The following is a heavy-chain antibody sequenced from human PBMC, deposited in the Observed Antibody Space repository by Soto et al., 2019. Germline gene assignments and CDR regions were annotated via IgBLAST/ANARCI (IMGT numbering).Heavy chain of an antibody. V-gene: IGHV4-34*01. J-gene: IGHJ6*02. CDR1: GGSFSGYY. CDR2: INHSGST. CDR3: ARGARWLRQYYYGMDV. D-gene: IGHD5-12*01. Sequence: SETLSLTCAVYGGSFSGYYWSWIRQPPGKGLEWIGEINHSGSTNYNPSLKSRVTISVDTSKNQFSLKLSSVTAADTAVYYCARGARWLRQYYYGMDVWGQGTTVTV.